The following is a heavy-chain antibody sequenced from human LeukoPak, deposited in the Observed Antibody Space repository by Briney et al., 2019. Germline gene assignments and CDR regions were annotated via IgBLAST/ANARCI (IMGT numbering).Heavy chain of an antibody. CDR1: GFTFSSYA. Sequence: GGSQRLSCAASGFTFSSYAMHWVRQAPGKGLEWVSAISGSGGSTYYADSVKGRFTISRDNSKNTLYLQMNSLRAEDTAVYYCAKYKWELPLGEFDYWGQGTLVTVSS. CDR2: ISGSGGST. V-gene: IGHV3-23*01. D-gene: IGHD1-26*01. J-gene: IGHJ4*02. CDR3: AKYKWELPLGEFDY.